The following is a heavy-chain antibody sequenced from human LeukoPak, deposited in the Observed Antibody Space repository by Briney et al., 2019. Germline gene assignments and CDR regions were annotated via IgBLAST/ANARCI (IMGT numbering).Heavy chain of an antibody. Sequence: GGSLRLSCVASGFTVSSNYMSWVRQAPGKGLEWVSAISGSGGSTYYADSVKGRFTISRDNSKNTLYLQMNSLRAEDTAVYYCAKDRALRYFDWPTVNWFDPWGQGTLVTVSS. V-gene: IGHV3-23*01. CDR3: AKDRALRYFDWPTVNWFDP. J-gene: IGHJ5*02. CDR2: ISGSGGST. CDR1: GFTVSSNY. D-gene: IGHD3-9*01.